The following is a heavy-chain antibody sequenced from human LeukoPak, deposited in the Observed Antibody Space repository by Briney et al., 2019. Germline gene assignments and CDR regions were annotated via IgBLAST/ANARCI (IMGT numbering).Heavy chain of an antibody. V-gene: IGHV1-8*01. CDR1: GYTFTSYD. Sequence: ASVKVSCKTSGYTFTSYDLNWVRQATGQGLEWMGWVNPNSGNTDYAQKFQGRVTITADNSKNTAYMELNSLRSEDTAVYYCASLDGSVVVAFDIWGQGTMVTVSS. CDR2: VNPNSGNT. D-gene: IGHD1-26*01. CDR3: ASLDGSVVVAFDI. J-gene: IGHJ3*02.